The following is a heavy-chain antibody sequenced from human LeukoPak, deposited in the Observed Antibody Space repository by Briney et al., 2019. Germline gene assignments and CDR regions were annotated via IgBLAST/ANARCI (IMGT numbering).Heavy chain of an antibody. J-gene: IGHJ4*02. D-gene: IGHD2-15*01. CDR1: GYSISSGYY. V-gene: IGHV4-38-2*02. CDR2: IYHSGST. CDR3: ARVTRVCSGGSCYSSRPFYTIDY. Sequence: PSETLSLTCTVSGYSISSGYYWGWIRQPPGKGLEWIGSIYHSGSTYYNPSLKSRVTISVDTSKNQFSLKLSSVTAADTAVYYCARVTRVCSGGSCYSSRPFYTIDYWGQGTLVTVSS.